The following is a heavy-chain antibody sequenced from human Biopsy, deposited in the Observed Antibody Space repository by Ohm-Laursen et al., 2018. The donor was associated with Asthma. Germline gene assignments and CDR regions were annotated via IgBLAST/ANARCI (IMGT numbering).Heavy chain of an antibody. D-gene: IGHD5-12*01. J-gene: IGHJ6*02. CDR3: ARGYSGTDRIVYYYSGMEV. V-gene: IGHV1-69*01. CDR1: GDSLGSFINYA. Sequence: SSAKVSCKASGDSLGSFINYAISWVRQAPRQGLEWMGGLIPVLGTADYAPMFEGRVTITADESTSTAYLELTSLRFEDTAVYYCARGYSGTDRIVYYYSGMEVWGQGTTVTVSS. CDR2: LIPVLGTA.